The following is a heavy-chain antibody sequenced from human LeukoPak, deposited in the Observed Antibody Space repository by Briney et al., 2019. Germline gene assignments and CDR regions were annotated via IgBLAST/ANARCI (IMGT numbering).Heavy chain of an antibody. CDR2: IYYSGST. CDR1: GGSISSSSYY. Sequence: SETLSLTCTVSGGSISSSSYYWGWIRQPPGKGLEWIGSIYYSGSTYYNPSLKSRVTISVDTSKNQFSLKLSSVTAADTAVYYCARRGQEYCSSTSCYTVKQLEFGGYWFDPWGQGTLVTVSS. CDR3: ARRGQEYCSSTSCYTVKQLEFGGYWFDP. D-gene: IGHD2-2*02. J-gene: IGHJ5*02. V-gene: IGHV4-39*01.